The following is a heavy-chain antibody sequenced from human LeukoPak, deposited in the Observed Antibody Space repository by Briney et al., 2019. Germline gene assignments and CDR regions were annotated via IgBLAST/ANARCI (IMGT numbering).Heavy chain of an antibody. CDR1: GYTFTGYY. CDR2: INPNSGGT. V-gene: IGHV1-2*02. Sequence: ASVKVSCKASGYTFTGYYMPWVRQAPGQGLEWMGWINPNSGGTNYAQKFQGRVTMTRDTSISTAYMELSRLRSDDTAVYYCARDWEGLGEYWYFDLWGRGTLVTVSS. J-gene: IGHJ2*01. CDR3: ARDWEGLGEYWYFDL. D-gene: IGHD1-26*01.